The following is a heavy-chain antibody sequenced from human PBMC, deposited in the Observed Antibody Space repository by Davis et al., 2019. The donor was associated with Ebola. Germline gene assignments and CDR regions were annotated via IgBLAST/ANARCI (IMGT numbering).Heavy chain of an antibody. J-gene: IGHJ4*02. V-gene: IGHV3-23*01. CDR2: ISGSGGST. Sequence: GESLKISCAASGFTFSSYAMSWVRQAPGKGLEWVSAISGSGGSTYYADSVKGRFTISRDNSKNTLYLQMNSLRAEDTAVYYCAKPYYDFWSGYYTSWGQGTLVTVSS. CDR1: GFTFSSYA. D-gene: IGHD3-3*01. CDR3: AKPYYDFWSGYYTS.